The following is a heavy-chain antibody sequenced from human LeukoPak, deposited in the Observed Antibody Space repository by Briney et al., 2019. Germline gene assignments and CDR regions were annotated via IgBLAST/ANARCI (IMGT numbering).Heavy chain of an antibody. D-gene: IGHD6-13*01. CDR1: GGSISSSSYY. J-gene: IGHJ4*02. V-gene: IGHV4-39*07. Sequence: SETLSLTCTVSGGSISSSSYYWGWIRQPPGKGLEWIGSIYYSGSTYYNPSLKSRVTISVDTSKNQFSLKLSSVTAADTAVYYCASETGTAAAGTANWGQGTLVTVSS. CDR3: ASETGTAAAGTAN. CDR2: IYYSGST.